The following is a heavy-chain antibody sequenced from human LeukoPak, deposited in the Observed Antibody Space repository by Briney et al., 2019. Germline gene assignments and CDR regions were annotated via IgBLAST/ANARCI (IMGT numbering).Heavy chain of an antibody. CDR3: AKDTRRGYCSGGSCSYFDY. V-gene: IGHV3-9*01. D-gene: IGHD2-15*01. CDR1: GFTFDDYA. Sequence: GGSLRLSCAASGFTFDDYAMHWVRHAPGKGLEWVSGISWNSGSIGYADSVKGRFTISRDNAKNSLYLQMNSLRAEDTALYYCAKDTRRGYCSGGSCSYFDYWGQGTLVTVSS. J-gene: IGHJ4*02. CDR2: ISWNSGSI.